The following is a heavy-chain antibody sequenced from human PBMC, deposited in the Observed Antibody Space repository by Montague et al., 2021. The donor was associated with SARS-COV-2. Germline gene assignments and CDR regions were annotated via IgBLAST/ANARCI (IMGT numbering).Heavy chain of an antibody. CDR1: GGSFSGYY. CDR3: ARFSTSYYYDSKAAPATTDAFDI. V-gene: IGHV4-34*01. Sequence: SETLSLTCAVYGGSFSGYYWSWIRQPPGKGLEWLGSIYYSGSTYYNPSLKSRVTISVDTSKNQFSLKLSSVTAADTAVYYCARFSTSYYYDSKAAPATTDAFDIWGQGTMVTVSS. D-gene: IGHD3-22*01. J-gene: IGHJ3*02. CDR2: IYYSGST.